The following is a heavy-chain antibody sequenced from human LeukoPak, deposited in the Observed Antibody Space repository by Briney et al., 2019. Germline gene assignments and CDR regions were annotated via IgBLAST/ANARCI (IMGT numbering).Heavy chain of an antibody. Sequence: ASMKISCKASGYIFTGYSMHWVRQAPGQGLEWMGWINPNSGGTNYAQKFQGRVTMTRDTSISTAYMELRRLRSDDTAVYYCAREGRVDSAVVLFDYWGQGTLVTVSS. D-gene: IGHD5-18*01. CDR3: AREGRVDSAVVLFDY. J-gene: IGHJ4*02. CDR1: GYIFTGYS. CDR2: INPNSGGT. V-gene: IGHV1-2*02.